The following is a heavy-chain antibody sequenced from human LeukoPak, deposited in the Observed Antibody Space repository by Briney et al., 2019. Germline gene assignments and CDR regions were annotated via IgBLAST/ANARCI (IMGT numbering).Heavy chain of an antibody. D-gene: IGHD3-16*01. CDR3: ARGYSLGGGVLSNYYYYYGMDV. Sequence: SETLSLTCTVSGGSIVSSSYYWGWIRQPPGTGLEWIGSMYYSGDTYYNPSLKSRVTISVDTSKNQFSLKLSSVTAADTAVYYCARGYSLGGGVLSNYYYYYGMDVWGKGTTVTVSS. CDR1: GGSIVSSSYY. CDR2: MYYSGDT. J-gene: IGHJ6*04. V-gene: IGHV4-39*07.